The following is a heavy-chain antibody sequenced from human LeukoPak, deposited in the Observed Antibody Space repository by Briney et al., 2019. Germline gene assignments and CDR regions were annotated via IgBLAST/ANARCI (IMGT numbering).Heavy chain of an antibody. J-gene: IGHJ4*02. Sequence: SETLSLTCIVSNGSISTYYWSWIRLPPGKGLEWIGYIDYSGSTNYNPSLKSRVAMSLDTSKNHFSLRLSSVTAADSAVYYCVRVSRRHTLDYWGQGTLVTVSS. CDR3: VRVSRRHTLDY. CDR2: IDYSGST. CDR1: NGSISTYY. V-gene: IGHV4-59*01.